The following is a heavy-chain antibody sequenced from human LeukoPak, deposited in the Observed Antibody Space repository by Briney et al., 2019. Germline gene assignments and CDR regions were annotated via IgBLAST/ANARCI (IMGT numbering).Heavy chain of an antibody. Sequence: SETLSLTCAVYGGSFSGYYWGWIRQPPGKGLEWIGEINHSGSTNYNPSLKSRDTISVDTSKNQCSLKLSAVAAGDTAGYYCASLTSSGWGYYYFDYWGQGTLVTVSS. J-gene: IGHJ4*02. CDR2: INHSGST. CDR3: ASLTSSGWGYYYFDY. CDR1: GGSFSGYY. V-gene: IGHV4-34*01. D-gene: IGHD6-19*01.